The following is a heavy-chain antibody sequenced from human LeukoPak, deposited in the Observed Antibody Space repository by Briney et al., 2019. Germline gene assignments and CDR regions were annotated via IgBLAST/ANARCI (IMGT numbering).Heavy chain of an antibody. CDR1: GFTFSSYA. J-gene: IGHJ4*02. CDR3: AKGFPGYYDSSGYYRNPFDY. V-gene: IGHV3-23*01. CDR2: ISGSGGST. D-gene: IGHD3-22*01. Sequence: PGRSLRLSCAASGFTFSSYAMSWVRQAPGKGLEWVSAISGSGGSTYYADSVKGRFTISRDNSKNTLYLQMNSLRAEDTAVYYCAKGFPGYYDSSGYYRNPFDYWGQGTLVTVSS.